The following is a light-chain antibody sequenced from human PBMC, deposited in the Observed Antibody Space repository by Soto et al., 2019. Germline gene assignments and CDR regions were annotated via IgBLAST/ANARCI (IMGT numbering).Light chain of an antibody. Sequence: EIVLTQSPATLSLSPGERATLSCRASQNIDTYVAWYQQKPGQVPRLLMYDASNRATGIPARFSGGGSGTDFPLTISSLEPEDFAVYYCQQRRNWPITFGGGTKVEIK. V-gene: IGKV3-11*01. CDR3: QQRRNWPIT. J-gene: IGKJ4*01. CDR1: QNIDTY. CDR2: DAS.